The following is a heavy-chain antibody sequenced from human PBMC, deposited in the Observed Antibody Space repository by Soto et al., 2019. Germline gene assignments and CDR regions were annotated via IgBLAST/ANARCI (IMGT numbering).Heavy chain of an antibody. V-gene: IGHV1-69*13. CDR2: ITPIYPTT. CDR3: ARIPRYSFPTSDDLDS. Sequence: SVKVSCKASGGTFYTYTFSWVRQAPGQGLKWMGSITPIYPTTNYAEKFQGRLTVTADGSTNTAYMELNSLTSEDTAVYYCARIPRYSFPTSDDLDSWGQGTLVTVS. D-gene: IGHD5-18*01. CDR1: GGTFYTYT. J-gene: IGHJ4*02.